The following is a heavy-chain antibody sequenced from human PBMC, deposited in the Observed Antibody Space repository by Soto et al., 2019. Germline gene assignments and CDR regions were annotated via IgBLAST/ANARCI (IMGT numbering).Heavy chain of an antibody. CDR3: ARASGRSWYNWCDP. CDR2: IVPLFGTT. CDR1: GGNFSNYG. J-gene: IGHJ5*02. D-gene: IGHD6-13*01. V-gene: IGHV1-69*01. Sequence: QVQLVQSGAEVKKPGSSVTVSCKASGGNFSNYGISWVRQAPGQGLEYMGGIVPLFGTTNYAHKFRGGVRDTEDESKKRLYMEVGSLKTEDTGVYFCARASGRSWYNWCDPWGQGTLVTVST.